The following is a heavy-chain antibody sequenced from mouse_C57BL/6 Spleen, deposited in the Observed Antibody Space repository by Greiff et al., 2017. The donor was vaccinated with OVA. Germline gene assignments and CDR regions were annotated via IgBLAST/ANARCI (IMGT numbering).Heavy chain of an antibody. CDR2: INPGSGGT. CDR3: ARGGLRVFAY. D-gene: IGHD2-4*01. CDR1: GYAFTNYL. Sequence: VNLVESGAELVRPGTSVKVSCKASGYAFTNYLIEWVKQRPGQGLEWIGVINPGSGGTNYNEKFKGKATLTADKSSSTAYMQLSSLTSEDSAVYFCARGGLRVFAYWGQGTLVTVSA. J-gene: IGHJ3*01. V-gene: IGHV1-54*01.